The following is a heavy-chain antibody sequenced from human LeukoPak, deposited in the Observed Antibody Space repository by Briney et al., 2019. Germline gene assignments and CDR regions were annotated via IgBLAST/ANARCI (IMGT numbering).Heavy chain of an antibody. V-gene: IGHV3-30*02. CDR2: IPYDGYDK. D-gene: IGHD2-2*01. J-gene: IGHJ4*02. CDR1: GFTFNNYG. Sequence: GGSLRLSCTASGFTFNNYGMHWVRQTPGKGLEWVTFIPYDGYDKYYADSVKGRFTISRDNSKNTLYLQMNSLRTEDTAVYYCAKDSLRTLPAASFDYWGQGTLVTVSS. CDR3: AKDSLRTLPAASFDY.